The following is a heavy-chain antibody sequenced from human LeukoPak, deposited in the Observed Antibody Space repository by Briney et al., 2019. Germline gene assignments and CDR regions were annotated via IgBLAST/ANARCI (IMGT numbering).Heavy chain of an antibody. D-gene: IGHD5-12*01. V-gene: IGHV3-48*01. CDR1: GFTFSSYS. CDR2: ISSSSSTI. CDR3: ARGGGYSGYDWAPFDY. J-gene: IGHJ4*02. Sequence: GGSLRLSCAASGFTFSSYSTNWVRQAPGKGLEWVSYISSSSSTIYYADSVKGRFTISRDNAKNSLYLQMNSLRAEDTAVYYCARGGGYSGYDWAPFDYWGQGTLVTVSS.